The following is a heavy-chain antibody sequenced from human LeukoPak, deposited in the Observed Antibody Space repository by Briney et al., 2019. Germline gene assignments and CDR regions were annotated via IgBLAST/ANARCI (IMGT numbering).Heavy chain of an antibody. Sequence: PGGSLRLSCAASGFTFSSYGMHWVHQAPGKGLEWVAVISYDGSNKYYADSVKGRFTISRDNSKNALYLQMNSLRAEDTAVYYCAKDQGTVSPFDYWGQGTLVTVSS. J-gene: IGHJ4*02. CDR1: GFTFSSYG. CDR2: ISYDGSNK. D-gene: IGHD4-17*01. V-gene: IGHV3-30*18. CDR3: AKDQGTVSPFDY.